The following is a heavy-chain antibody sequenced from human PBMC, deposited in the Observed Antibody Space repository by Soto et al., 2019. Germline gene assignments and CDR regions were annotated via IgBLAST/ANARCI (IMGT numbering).Heavy chain of an antibody. CDR2: ISYDGSNK. D-gene: IGHD6-13*01. V-gene: IGHV3-30*18. Sequence: QVQLVESGGGVVQPGRSLRLSCAAAGFTFSSYGMHWVRQAPGKGLEWVAVISYDGSNKYYADSVKGRFTISRDNSKNTLYLQMNSLRAEDTAVYSCAKLAAAGTDYWGQGTLVTVSS. J-gene: IGHJ4*02. CDR3: AKLAAAGTDY. CDR1: GFTFSSYG.